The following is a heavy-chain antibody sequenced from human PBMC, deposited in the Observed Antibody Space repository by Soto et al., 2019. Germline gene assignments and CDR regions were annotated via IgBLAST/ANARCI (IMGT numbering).Heavy chain of an antibody. D-gene: IGHD2-2*01. CDR2: ISGSGGST. V-gene: IGHV3-23*01. CDR3: AKESYCSSTSCPSSFYYYYGMDV. J-gene: IGHJ6*02. Sequence: EVQLLESGGGLVQPGGSLRLSCAASGFTFSSYAMSWVRQAPGKGLEWVSAISGSGGSTYYADSVKGRFTLSRDNSNNTLDLQMNSLRAEDTAVYYCAKESYCSSTSCPSSFYYYYGMDVWGQGTTVTVSS. CDR1: GFTFSSYA.